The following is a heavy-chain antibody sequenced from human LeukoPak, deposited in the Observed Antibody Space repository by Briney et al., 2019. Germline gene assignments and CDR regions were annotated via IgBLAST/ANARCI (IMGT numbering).Heavy chain of an antibody. Sequence: PSETLSLTCTVSGGSISTSYWSWIRQPAGKGLEWIGRIYTSGSTNYNPSLKSRVTISVDTSKNQFSLKLTSVIAADTAVYYCARAVRDRGVILPWFDPWGQGTLVTVSS. J-gene: IGHJ5*02. CDR1: GGSISTSY. CDR3: ARAVRDRGVILPWFDP. CDR2: IYTSGST. D-gene: IGHD3-10*01. V-gene: IGHV4-4*07.